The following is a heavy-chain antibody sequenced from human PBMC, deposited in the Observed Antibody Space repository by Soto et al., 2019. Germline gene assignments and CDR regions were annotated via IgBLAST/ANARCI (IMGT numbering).Heavy chain of an antibody. D-gene: IGHD3-3*02. CDR1: GGSFSGYY. CDR2: INHSGGT. Sequence: QVQLQQWGAGLLKPSETLSLTCAVYGGSFSGYYWTWIRQAPGKELEWIGEINHSGGTNYNSSLKSRVTISVDTSKHHSPLILSFVTAGDTAVYSCARDGKYYHFWGGYHQEGPSGMAVGGKGTTVPVSS. J-gene: IGHJ6*04. V-gene: IGHV4-34*02. CDR3: ARDGKYYHFWGGYHQEGPSGMAV.